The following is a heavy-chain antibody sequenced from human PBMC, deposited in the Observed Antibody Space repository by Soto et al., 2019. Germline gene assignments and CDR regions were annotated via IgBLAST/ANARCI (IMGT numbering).Heavy chain of an antibody. J-gene: IGHJ3*02. CDR3: ARDYYDILTGWEAFDI. D-gene: IGHD3-9*01. V-gene: IGHV4-31*03. CDR1: CCSISSGGYY. CDR2: IYYSGST. Sequence: ASATLSLTCTISCCSISSGGYYWSWIRQHPGKGLEWIGYIYYSGSTYYNPSLKSRVTISVDTSKNQFSLKLSSVTAADTAVYYCARDYYDILTGWEAFDIWGQGTMVT.